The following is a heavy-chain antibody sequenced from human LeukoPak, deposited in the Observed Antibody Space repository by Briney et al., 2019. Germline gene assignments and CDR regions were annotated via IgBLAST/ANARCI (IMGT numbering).Heavy chain of an antibody. V-gene: IGHV4-59*01. CDR2: IYYSGST. D-gene: IGHD2-21*02. J-gene: IGHJ4*02. CDR3: ARDPGDYYFDY. Sequence: SETLSLTCTVSGGSISSYYWSWIRQPPGKGLEGIGYIYYSGSTNYNPSLKSRVTISVDTSKNQFSLKLSSVTAADTAVYYCARDPGDYYFDYWGQGTLVTVSS. CDR1: GGSISSYY.